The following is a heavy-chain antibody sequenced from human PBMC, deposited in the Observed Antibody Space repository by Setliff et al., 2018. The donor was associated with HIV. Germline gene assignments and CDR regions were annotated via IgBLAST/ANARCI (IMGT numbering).Heavy chain of an antibody. J-gene: IGHJ6*03. V-gene: IGHV4-59*01. CDR1: GDSISNYF. CDR3: ASEAWTSYRSSSGYYYYYMDV. CDR2: IHHNGDT. D-gene: IGHD6-6*01. Sequence: SETLSLTCTISGDSISNYFWTWIRQPPGKALEWIGYIHHNGDTNFNPSLKSRVSMSVDTSNNQFSLKLSSVTAADTAVYYCASEAWTSYRSSSGYYYYYMDVWGKGTTVTVSS.